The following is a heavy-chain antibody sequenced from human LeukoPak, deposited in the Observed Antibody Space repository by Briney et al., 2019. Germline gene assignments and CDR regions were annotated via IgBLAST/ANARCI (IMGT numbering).Heavy chain of an antibody. CDR3: ARDDYGDYALASYYYYGMDV. CDR1: GGSISSYY. J-gene: IGHJ6*02. D-gene: IGHD4-17*01. Sequence: SETLSLTCTVSGGSISSYYWSWIRQPPGKGLEWIGYIYYSGSTNYNPSLKSRVTISVDTSKNQFSLKLSSVTAADTAVYYCARDDYGDYALASYYYYGMDVWGQGTTVTVSS. CDR2: IYYSGST. V-gene: IGHV4-59*01.